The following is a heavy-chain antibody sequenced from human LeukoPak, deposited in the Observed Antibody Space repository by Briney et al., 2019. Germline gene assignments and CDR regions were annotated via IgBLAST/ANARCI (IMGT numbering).Heavy chain of an antibody. CDR2: IRYDGSNE. D-gene: IGHD2-15*01. CDR1: GFTFSSYG. J-gene: IGHJ4*02. V-gene: IGHV3-30*02. CDR3: AKAGAVVVVAAKYFDY. Sequence: GGSLRLSCAASGFTFSSYGMHWVRQAPGKGLEGVSFIRYDGSNEYYADSVKGRFTISRDNSKNTLYLQMNSLRAEDTAVYYCAKAGAVVVVAAKYFDYWGQGTLVTVSS.